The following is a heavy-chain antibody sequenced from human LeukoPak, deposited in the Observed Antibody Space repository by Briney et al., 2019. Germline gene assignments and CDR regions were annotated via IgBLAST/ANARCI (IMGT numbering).Heavy chain of an antibody. Sequence: PGGSLRLSCAASGFTFSSYAMSWVRQAPGKGLEWVSAISGSGGSTYYADSVKGRFTISRDNSKNTLYLQMNSLRAEDTAVYYCAKDSRSYTAMVRGYFDYWGQGTLVTVSS. D-gene: IGHD5-18*01. CDR2: ISGSGGST. V-gene: IGHV3-23*01. CDR1: GFTFSSYA. J-gene: IGHJ4*02. CDR3: AKDSRSYTAMVRGYFDY.